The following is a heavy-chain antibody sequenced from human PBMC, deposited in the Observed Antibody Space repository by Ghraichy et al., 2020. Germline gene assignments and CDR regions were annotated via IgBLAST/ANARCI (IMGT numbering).Heavy chain of an antibody. D-gene: IGHD3-16*01. CDR2: IYYSGST. V-gene: IGHV4-59*01. J-gene: IGHJ6*02. CDR1: GGSISSYY. CDR3: ARGWSMIRPYYYYYGMDV. Sequence: SETLSLTCTVSGGSISSYYWSWIRQPPGKGLEWIGYIYYSGSTNYNPSLKSRVTISVDTSKNQFSLKLSSVTAADTAVYYCARGWSMIRPYYYYYGMDVWGQGTTVTVSS.